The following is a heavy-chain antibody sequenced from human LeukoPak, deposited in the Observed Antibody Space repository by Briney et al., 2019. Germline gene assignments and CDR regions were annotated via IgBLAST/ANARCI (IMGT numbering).Heavy chain of an antibody. D-gene: IGHD3-22*01. CDR3: AKVGYDSSGYLVESIGHPFFDH. Sequence: GGSLRLSCAASGFIFSSYAMRWVRQAPGKGLECVSANCGGRGCTYDADFVKGRFTISRDNSKNTLYLQMNSLRAEDTAIYYCAKVGYDSSGYLVESIGHPFFDHWGQGTLVTVSS. CDR2: NCGGRGCT. CDR1: GFIFSSYA. V-gene: IGHV3-23*01. J-gene: IGHJ4*02.